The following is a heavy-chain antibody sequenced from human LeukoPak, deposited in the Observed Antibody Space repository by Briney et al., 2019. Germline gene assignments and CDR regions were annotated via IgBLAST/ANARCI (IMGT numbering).Heavy chain of an antibody. CDR3: ARVGYDSSGYLCFDY. D-gene: IGHD3-22*01. Sequence: GGSLRLSCAASGFTFSDDYMSWIRQAPGKGLEWVSYISSSGSTIYYADSVKGRFTISRDNAKNSLYLQMNSLRAEDTAVYYCARVGYDSSGYLCFDYWGQGTLVTVSS. CDR1: GFTFSDDY. CDR2: ISSSGSTI. V-gene: IGHV3-11*01. J-gene: IGHJ4*02.